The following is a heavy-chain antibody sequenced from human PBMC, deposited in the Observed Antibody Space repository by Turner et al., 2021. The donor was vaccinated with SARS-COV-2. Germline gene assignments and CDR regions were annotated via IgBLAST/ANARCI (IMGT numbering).Heavy chain of an antibody. V-gene: IGHV3-21*01. CDR2: ISSSSSYI. Sequence: EVQLVESGGGLVKPGGSLRLSCAASGFTFSSYSMNWVRQAPGKGLEWVSSISSSSSYIYYADSVKGRFTISRDNAKNSLYLKMNSLRAEDTSVYYCARDYYDFWSGYHSYYYGMDVWGQGTTVTVSS. CDR1: GFTFSSYS. D-gene: IGHD3-3*01. CDR3: ARDYYDFWSGYHSYYYGMDV. J-gene: IGHJ6*02.